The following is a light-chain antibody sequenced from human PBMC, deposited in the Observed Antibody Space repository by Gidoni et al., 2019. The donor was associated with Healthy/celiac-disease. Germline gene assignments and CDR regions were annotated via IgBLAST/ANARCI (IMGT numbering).Light chain of an antibody. CDR3: QVWDSSSDHWV. Sequence: SYVLTQPPSVSVAPGQTARINCGGNHIGSKSVHWYTQKPGQAPVLVVYDDSDRPSGIPERFSGSNSGNTATLTISSVEAGDEADYYCQVWDSSSDHWVFGGGTKLTVL. CDR2: DDS. J-gene: IGLJ3*02. V-gene: IGLV3-21*02. CDR1: HIGSKS.